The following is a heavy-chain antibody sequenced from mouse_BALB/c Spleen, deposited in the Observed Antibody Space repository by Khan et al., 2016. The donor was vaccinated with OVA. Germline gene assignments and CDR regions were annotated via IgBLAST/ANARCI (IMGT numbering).Heavy chain of an antibody. D-gene: IGHD1-1*01. J-gene: IGHJ3*01. CDR3: TRFFSYGSSFSY. CDR1: GYSITSGYS. V-gene: IGHV3-1*02. CDR2: IHYSGGT. Sequence: EVQLQESGPDLVKPSQSLSLTCTVTGYSITSGYSWHWIRQFPGNKLEWMGYIHYSGGTDYNPSLKSRISITRNTSKNQFFLQLNSVTAEDTATYFCTRFFSYGSSFSYWGQGTLVTVSA.